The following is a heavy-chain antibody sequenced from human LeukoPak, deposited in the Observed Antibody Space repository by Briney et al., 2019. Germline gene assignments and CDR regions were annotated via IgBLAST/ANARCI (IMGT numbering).Heavy chain of an antibody. CDR1: VFTFMTYA. J-gene: IGHJ6*04. D-gene: IGHD3-10*02. Sequence: HPGGSLRLSCAASVFTFMTYAVTWVRQAPGKGLECVSTISGSGSTIYYADSVKGRFTISRDNAKNSLYLQMNSLRAEDTAVYYCAELGITMIGGVWGKGTMVTVSS. CDR3: AELGITMIGGV. V-gene: IGHV3-48*03. CDR2: ISGSGSTI.